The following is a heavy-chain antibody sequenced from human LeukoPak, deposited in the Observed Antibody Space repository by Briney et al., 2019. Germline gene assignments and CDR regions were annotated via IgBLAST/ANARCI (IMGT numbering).Heavy chain of an antibody. V-gene: IGHV3-7*01. CDR1: GFTFSRYW. Sequence: PGGSLRLSCAASGFTFSRYWMSWVRQAPGKGLEWVANIKQDGSEKYYVDSVKGRFTISRDNAKNSLYLQMNSLRAEDTAVYYCARAGRWWPNWFDPWGQGTLVTVSS. CDR3: ARAGRWWPNWFDP. CDR2: IKQDGSEK. D-gene: IGHD2-8*02. J-gene: IGHJ5*02.